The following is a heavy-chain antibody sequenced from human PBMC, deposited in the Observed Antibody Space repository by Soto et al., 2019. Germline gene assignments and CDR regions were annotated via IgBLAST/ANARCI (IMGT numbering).Heavy chain of an antibody. Sequence: SETLSLTCTVSGGSISSGDYYWSWIRQPPGKGLEWIGYIYYSGSTYYNPPLKSRVTISVDTSKNQFSLKLSSVTAADTAVYYCARVGYCSSTSCSGAFDIWGQGTMVTVSS. V-gene: IGHV4-30-4*01. CDR3: ARVGYCSSTSCSGAFDI. CDR1: GGSISSGDYY. D-gene: IGHD2-2*01. J-gene: IGHJ3*02. CDR2: IYYSGST.